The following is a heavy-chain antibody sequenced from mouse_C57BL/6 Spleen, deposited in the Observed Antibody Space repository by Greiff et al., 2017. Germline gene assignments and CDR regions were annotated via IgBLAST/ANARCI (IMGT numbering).Heavy chain of an antibody. J-gene: IGHJ3*01. V-gene: IGHV1-62-2*01. Sequence: QVQLQQSGAELVKPGVSVKLSCKASGYTFTEYTIHWVKQRSGQGLEWIGWFYPGSGSIKYNEKFKDKATLPTDKSSSTVYMELNRLTSEVSAVYFCARDEKGGFYYGSSSWFDYWGQGTLVTVSA. CDR1: GYTFTEYT. D-gene: IGHD1-1*01. CDR3: ARDEKGGFYYGSSSWFDY. CDR2: FYPGSGSI.